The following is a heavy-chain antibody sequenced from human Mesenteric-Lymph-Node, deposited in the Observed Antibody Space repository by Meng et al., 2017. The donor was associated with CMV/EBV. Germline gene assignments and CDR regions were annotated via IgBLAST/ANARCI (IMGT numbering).Heavy chain of an antibody. V-gene: IGHV3-53*01. CDR2: GGNT. Sequence: GGSLRLSCVASGFTVSTKYMNWVRQAPGKGLQWVSGGNTYYADSVKGRCTISRDTSKNTLYLQMNSLRGEDTAVYYCAKGPTYSSGWYYFDYWGQGTLVTVSS. CDR3: AKGPTYSSGWYYFDY. CDR1: GFTVSTKY. J-gene: IGHJ4*02. D-gene: IGHD6-19*01.